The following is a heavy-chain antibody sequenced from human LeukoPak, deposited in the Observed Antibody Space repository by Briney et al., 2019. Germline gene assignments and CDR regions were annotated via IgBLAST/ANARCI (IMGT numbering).Heavy chain of an antibody. J-gene: IGHJ1*01. CDR1: AGSISSGGYY. V-gene: IGHV4-30-4*01. CDR3: PRTSRTGEPESFQP. D-gene: IGHD2-8*02. CDR2: IYYSGSA. Sequence: SETLSLTCTVSAGSISSGGYYWRWIRQPPGKSVEWIGYIYYSGSAYKNPCLKTIFTVSVNTSENMFFLRLSSVAAAESSVYYCPRTSRTGEPESFQPWGQGTLVTVSS.